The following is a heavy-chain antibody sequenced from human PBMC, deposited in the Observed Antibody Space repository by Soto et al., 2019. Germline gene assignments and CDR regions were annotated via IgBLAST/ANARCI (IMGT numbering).Heavy chain of an antibody. CDR1: GGTFSSYT. Sequence: QVQLVQSGAEVKKPGSSVKVSCTASGGTFSSYTISWVRQAPGQGLEWMGRIIPILGIANYAQKFQGRVTITADKSTSTAYMELSSLRAEDTAVYYCARDSGQTNMVRGPPCLWGQGTLVPLSP. CDR3: ARDSGQTNMVRGPPCL. D-gene: IGHD3-10*01. V-gene: IGHV1-69*08. J-gene: IGHJ4*02. CDR2: IIPILGIA.